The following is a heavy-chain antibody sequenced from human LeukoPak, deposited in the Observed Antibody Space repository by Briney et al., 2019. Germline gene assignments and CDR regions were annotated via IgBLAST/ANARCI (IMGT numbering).Heavy chain of an antibody. CDR2: ISNSGGST. V-gene: IGHV3-23*01. D-gene: IGHD1-26*01. CDR3: ARLVGDRTIYDH. Sequence: GGSLRLSCAASGFTFSSYAMGWVRQAPGKGLEWVSAISNSGGSTYYADSVKGRFTISRDNAKNSLYLQMNSLRVEDTALYYCARLVGDRTIYDHWGQGTLVTVSS. J-gene: IGHJ4*02. CDR1: GFTFSSYA.